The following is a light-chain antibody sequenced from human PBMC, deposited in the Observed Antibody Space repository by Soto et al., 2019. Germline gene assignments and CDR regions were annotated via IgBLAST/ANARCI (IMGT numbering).Light chain of an antibody. V-gene: IGKV3-20*01. Sequence: TLSLSPGERATLSCRASQSVSSNYLAWYQQKPGQAPRLLIYGASSRATGIPDRFSGSGSGTDFTLTISRLEPEDFAVYYCQQYGSSLMPFGQGTRLEI. CDR3: QQYGSSLMP. CDR2: GAS. J-gene: IGKJ5*01. CDR1: QSVSSNY.